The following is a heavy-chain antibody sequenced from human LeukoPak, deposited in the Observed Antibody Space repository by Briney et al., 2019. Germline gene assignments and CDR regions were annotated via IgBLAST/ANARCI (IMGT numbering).Heavy chain of an antibody. D-gene: IGHD4-17*01. Sequence: GESLKISCKGSGYSFTSYWIGWVRQMPGKGLEWMGIIYPGDSDTRYSPSFQGQVTISADKSISTAYLQWSSLKASDTAMYYCARQTSHDYGDYPPGYWGQGTLVTVSS. CDR2: IYPGDSDT. V-gene: IGHV5-51*01. CDR1: GYSFTSYW. CDR3: ARQTSHDYGDYPPGY. J-gene: IGHJ4*02.